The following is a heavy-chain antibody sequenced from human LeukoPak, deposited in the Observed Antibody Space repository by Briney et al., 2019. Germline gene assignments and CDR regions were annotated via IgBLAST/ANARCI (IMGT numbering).Heavy chain of an antibody. D-gene: IGHD3-3*01. CDR1: GYTFTSYG. J-gene: IGHJ4*02. CDR2: ISAYNGNT. V-gene: IGHV1-18*01. CDR3: ARAPYDFWSGYTSLDY. Sequence: GASVKVSCKASGYTFTSYGISWVRQAPGQGLEWMGWISAYNGNTNYVQKLQGRVTMTTDTSTSTAYMELRSLRSDDTAVYYCARAPYDFWSGYTSLDYWGQGTLVTVSS.